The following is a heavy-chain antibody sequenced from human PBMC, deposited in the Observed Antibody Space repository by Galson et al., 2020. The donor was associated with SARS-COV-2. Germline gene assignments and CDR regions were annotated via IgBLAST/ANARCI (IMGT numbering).Heavy chain of an antibody. V-gene: IGHV1-2*02. CDR2: INPNTGGT. Sequence: ASVKVSCKTSGHTFTGYYLHWVRQAPGQGLAWLGWINPNTGGTDQAQKFQDRVSMTSDTSIRTAYLEVSRLRPDDTAVYYCAGDLGPGLAATGDSWGQGSLVTVSS. D-gene: IGHD6-13*01. CDR3: AGDLGPGLAATGDS. J-gene: IGHJ4*02. CDR1: GHTFTGYY.